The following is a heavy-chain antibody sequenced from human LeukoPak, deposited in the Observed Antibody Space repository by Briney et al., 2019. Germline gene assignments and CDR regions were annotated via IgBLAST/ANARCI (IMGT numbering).Heavy chain of an antibody. CDR3: AKDRPDSSGYYY. Sequence: GGSLRLSRAASGFSFTNYAMSWVRQAPARGPEWLSSMKGGGETFYADSVKGRFTISRDNSKNTLYLQMNSLRAEDTAVYYCAKDRPDSSGYYYWGQGTLVTVSS. D-gene: IGHD3-22*01. CDR1: GFSFTNYA. V-gene: IGHV3-23*01. J-gene: IGHJ4*02. CDR2: MKGGGET.